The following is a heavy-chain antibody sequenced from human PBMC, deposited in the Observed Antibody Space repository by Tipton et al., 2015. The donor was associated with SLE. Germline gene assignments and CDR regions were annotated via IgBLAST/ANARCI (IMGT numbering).Heavy chain of an antibody. V-gene: IGHV4-34*01. J-gene: IGHJ3*02. Sequence: GLVKPSETLSLTCAVYGGSFGGYYWSWIRQPPGKGLEWIGEINHSGSTNYNPSLKSRVTISVDTSKNQFSLKLSSVTAADTAVYYCAGVSRDAFEIWGQGTMVTVSS. CDR3: AGVSRDAFEI. CDR2: INHSGST. D-gene: IGHD5/OR15-5a*01. CDR1: GGSFGGYY.